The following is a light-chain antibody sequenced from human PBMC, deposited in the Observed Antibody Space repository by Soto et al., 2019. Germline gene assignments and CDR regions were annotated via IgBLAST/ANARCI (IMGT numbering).Light chain of an antibody. V-gene: IGKV3-15*01. Sequence: IVITQSPATLSVSPGERATLSCRASQSVSSNLAWYQQKPGQAPRLLIYGASTRATGIPARFSGSGSGTEFTLTISSLQPEDFATYYCQQLNSFPFTFGGGTKVDIK. J-gene: IGKJ4*01. CDR2: GAS. CDR3: QQLNSFPFT. CDR1: QSVSSN.